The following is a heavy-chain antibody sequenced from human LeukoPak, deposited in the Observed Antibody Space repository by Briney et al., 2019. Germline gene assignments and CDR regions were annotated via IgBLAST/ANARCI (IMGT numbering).Heavy chain of an antibody. CDR3: ARRVTTGYNWSDP. CDR2: IYYSGST. J-gene: IGHJ5*02. D-gene: IGHD4-17*01. CDR1: GGSISSYY. V-gene: IGHV4-59*01. Sequence: PSETLSLTCTVSGGSISSYYWSWIRQPPGKGLEWIGYIYYSGSTNYNPSLKSRVTISVDTSKNQFSLKLSSVTAADTAVYYCARRVTTGYNWSDPWGQGTLVTVSS.